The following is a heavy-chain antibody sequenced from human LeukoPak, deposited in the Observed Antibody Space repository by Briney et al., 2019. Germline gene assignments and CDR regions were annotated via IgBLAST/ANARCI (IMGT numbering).Heavy chain of an antibody. Sequence: GASVKVSCKASGGTFSSYAISWVRQAPGQGLEWMGGIIPIFGTANYAQKSQGRVTITADESTSTAYMELSSLRSEDTAVYYCARVGERGYSYGLNWFDPWGQGTLVTVSS. D-gene: IGHD5-18*01. J-gene: IGHJ5*02. CDR2: IIPIFGTA. V-gene: IGHV1-69*13. CDR1: GGTFSSYA. CDR3: ARVGERGYSYGLNWFDP.